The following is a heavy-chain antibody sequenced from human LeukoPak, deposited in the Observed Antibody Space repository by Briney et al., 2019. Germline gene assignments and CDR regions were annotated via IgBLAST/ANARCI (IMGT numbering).Heavy chain of an antibody. D-gene: IGHD4-11*01. Sequence: GGSLRLSCVASGFTFDHYGMHWVRQAPGKGLEWVAVIWHDGSSQYYADSVKGRFTISRDNSMNTLYLQMNSLRAEDTAVYYCAKDAQRGFDYSNSLGSWGQGTLVTVSS. J-gene: IGHJ5*02. CDR1: GFTFDHYG. V-gene: IGHV3-33*06. CDR3: AKDAQRGFDYSNSLGS. CDR2: IWHDGSSQ.